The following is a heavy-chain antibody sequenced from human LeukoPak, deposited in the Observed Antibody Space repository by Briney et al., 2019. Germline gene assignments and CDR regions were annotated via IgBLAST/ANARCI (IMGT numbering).Heavy chain of an antibody. Sequence: GGSLRLSCTVSGFTVGSNSMSWVRQAPGKGLEWVSFIYSGGNTHYSDSVKGRFTISRDNSKNTLYLQMNSLRAEDTAVYYCARRAGEYSHPYDYWGQGTLVTVSS. J-gene: IGHJ4*02. CDR2: IYSGGNT. CDR3: ARRAGEYSHPYDY. V-gene: IGHV3-53*01. CDR1: GFTVGSNS. D-gene: IGHD4-17*01.